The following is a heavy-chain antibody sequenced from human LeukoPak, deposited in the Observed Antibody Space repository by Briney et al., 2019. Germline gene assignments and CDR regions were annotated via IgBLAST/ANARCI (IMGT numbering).Heavy chain of an antibody. V-gene: IGHV1-2*04. Sequence: GASVKVSCKASGYTFTGYYMHWVRQAPGQGLEWMGWINPNSGGTNYAQKFQGWVTMTRDTSISTAYMELSRLRSDDTAVYYCATLGGIAVAWYYYGMDVWGKGTTVTVSS. D-gene: IGHD6-19*01. CDR1: GYTFTGYY. J-gene: IGHJ6*04. CDR2: INPNSGGT. CDR3: ATLGGIAVAWYYYGMDV.